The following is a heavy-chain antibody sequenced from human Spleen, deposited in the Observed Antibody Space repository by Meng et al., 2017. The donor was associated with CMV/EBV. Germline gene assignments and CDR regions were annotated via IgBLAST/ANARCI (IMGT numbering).Heavy chain of an antibody. D-gene: IGHD3-3*01. CDR2: ISWNSGSI. Sequence: GGSLRLSCVASGFTFDDYAMHWVRQAPGKGLEWVSGISWNSGSIGYADSVKGRFTISRDNAKNSLYLQMNSLRAEDTALYYCAKDIVAVFGVDYYYYGMDVWGQGTTVTVSS. V-gene: IGHV3-9*01. CDR1: GFTFDDYA. J-gene: IGHJ6*02. CDR3: AKDIVAVFGVDYYYYGMDV.